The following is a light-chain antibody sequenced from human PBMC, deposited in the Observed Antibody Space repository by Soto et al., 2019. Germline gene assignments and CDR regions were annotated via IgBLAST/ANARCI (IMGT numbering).Light chain of an antibody. Sequence: DIVMTQSPLSLPVTPGEPASISCRSSQSLLHSNGYTFLDWYLQKPGQSPQLLIYMGSNRASGVPDRFSGSGSGTDFTLKISRVEAEEVGVYYCMQALQTPRTFGQGTKVEIK. CDR2: MGS. V-gene: IGKV2-28*01. J-gene: IGKJ1*01. CDR3: MQALQTPRT. CDR1: QSLLHSNGYTF.